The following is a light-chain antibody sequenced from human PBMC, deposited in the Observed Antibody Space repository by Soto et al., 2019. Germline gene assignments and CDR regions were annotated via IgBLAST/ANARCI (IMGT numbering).Light chain of an antibody. CDR1: QGISTY. Sequence: DIQMTQSPSTLSGSVGDRVTITCRASQGISTYLNWYQQKPGKAPKLLIYDASNLGTGVPSRFSGSGSGTDFSFTISSLQPEDIATYYCQQYDNVLLTFGGGTKVDIK. CDR3: QQYDNVLLT. CDR2: DAS. J-gene: IGKJ4*01. V-gene: IGKV1-33*01.